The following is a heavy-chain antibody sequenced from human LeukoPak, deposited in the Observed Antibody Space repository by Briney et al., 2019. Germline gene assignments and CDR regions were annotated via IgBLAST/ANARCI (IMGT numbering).Heavy chain of an antibody. V-gene: IGHV3-21*01. J-gene: IGHJ4*02. CDR3: ATHPSLIAYSSGRNIY. CDR2: ISSSSSYI. Sequence: GGSLRLSCAASGFTFSSYGMHWVRQAPGKGLERVSSISSSSSYIYYADSVKGRFTISRDNAKNSLYLQMNSLRAEDTAVYYCATHPSLIAYSSGRNIYWGQGTLVTVSS. CDR1: GFTFSSYG. D-gene: IGHD6-19*01.